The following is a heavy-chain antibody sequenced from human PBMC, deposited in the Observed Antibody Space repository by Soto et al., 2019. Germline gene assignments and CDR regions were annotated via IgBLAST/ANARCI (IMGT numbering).Heavy chain of an antibody. D-gene: IGHD6-13*01. CDR2: INHSGST. J-gene: IGHJ6*02. Sequence: SETLSLTCAVYGGSFSGYYWSWIRQPPGKGLEWIGEINHSGSTNYNPSLKSRVTISVDTSKNQFSLKLSSVTAADTAVYYCARTIRRSVAAAVSYYGMDVWGQGTTVTVSS. CDR3: ARTIRRSVAAAVSYYGMDV. V-gene: IGHV4-34*01. CDR1: GGSFSGYY.